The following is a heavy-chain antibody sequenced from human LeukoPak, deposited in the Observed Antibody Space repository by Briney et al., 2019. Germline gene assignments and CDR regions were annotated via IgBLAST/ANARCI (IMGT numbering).Heavy chain of an antibody. CDR1: GGTFSSYA. V-gene: IGHV1-69*13. D-gene: IGHD2-8*01. CDR3: ARVLPRILYSHGAFDI. CDR2: IIPIFGTA. J-gene: IGHJ3*02. Sequence: SVKVSCKASGGTFSSYAISWVRQAPGQGLEWMGGIIPIFGTANYAQKFQGRVTITADESTSTAYMELSSLRSEDPAVYYCARVLPRILYSHGAFDIWGQGTMVTVSS.